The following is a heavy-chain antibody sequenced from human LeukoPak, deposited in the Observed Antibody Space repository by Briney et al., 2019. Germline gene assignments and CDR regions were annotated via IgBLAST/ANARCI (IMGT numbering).Heavy chain of an antibody. CDR3: AKDVRWEYYYYGMDV. J-gene: IGHJ6*02. CDR2: INTGGDT. D-gene: IGHD1-26*01. Sequence: GSLRLSCAASGFSVSNKYMSWVRQAPGKGLEWVSVINTGGDTYYADSVKGRFTISRDNSKNTLYLQMNSLRAEDTAVYYCAKDVRWEYYYYGMDVWGQGTTVTVSS. CDR1: GFSVSNKY. V-gene: IGHV3-53*05.